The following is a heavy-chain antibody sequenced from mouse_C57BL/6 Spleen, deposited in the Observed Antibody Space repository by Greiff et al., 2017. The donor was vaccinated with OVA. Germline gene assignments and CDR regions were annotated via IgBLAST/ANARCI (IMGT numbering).Heavy chain of an antibody. CDR3: ARAWGITTVYYAMDY. CDR1: GFTFTDYY. CDR2: IRNKANGYTT. Sequence: EVKVVESGGGLVQPGGSLSLSCAASGFTFTDYYMSWVRQPPGKALEWLGFIRNKANGYTTEYSASVKGRFTISRDNSQSILYLQMIALRAEDSATYYCARAWGITTVYYAMDYWGQGTSVTVSS. D-gene: IGHD1-1*01. J-gene: IGHJ4*01. V-gene: IGHV7-3*01.